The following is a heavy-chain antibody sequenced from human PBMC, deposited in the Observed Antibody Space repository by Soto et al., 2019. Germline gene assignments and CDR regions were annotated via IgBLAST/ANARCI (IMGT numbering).Heavy chain of an antibody. J-gene: IGHJ4*02. V-gene: IGHV4-59*01. CDR1: GGSISSYY. CDR3: ANVPLSYYDILPGSRARLSSSRDYYTPY. Sequence: QVQLQESGPGLVKPSETLSLTCTVSGGSISSYYWSWLRQPPGQGLEWIGYTNYSGISHYHPSLKTRVAQHVDTFKYPSSPLLCSVTVAVTAVYSCANVPLSYYDILPGSRARLSSSRDYYTPYSGQRTLDTVFS. CDR2: TNYSGIS. D-gene: IGHD3-9*01.